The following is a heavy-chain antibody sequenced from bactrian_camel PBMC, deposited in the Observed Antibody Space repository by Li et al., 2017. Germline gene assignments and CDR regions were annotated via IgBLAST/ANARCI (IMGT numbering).Heavy chain of an antibody. J-gene: IGHJ4*01. V-gene: IGHV3S1*01. CDR1: IYTYIRNC. Sequence: HVQLVESGGGSVQAGGSLRLSCASSIYTYIRNCVGWFRQAPGKEREGVAVIYTGGGSTYYADSVQGRFTISQNNAKNTIYLQMDTLKPDDTAMYYCAGQWGPNGTQVTVS. D-gene: IGHD2*01. CDR2: IYTGGGST.